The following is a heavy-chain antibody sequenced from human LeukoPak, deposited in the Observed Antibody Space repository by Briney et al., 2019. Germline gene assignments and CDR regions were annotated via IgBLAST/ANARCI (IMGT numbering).Heavy chain of an antibody. CDR1: GYTFTSYG. CDR2: ISAYNGNT. CDR3: ARDQEFGIAAVKSWFDP. D-gene: IGHD6-13*01. J-gene: IGHJ5*02. Sequence: GASVTVSCTASGYTFTSYGINWVRQAPGQGLEWMGWISAYNGNTIYAQKLQGRVTMTTDTSTNTAYMEVRSLRSDDTAVYYCARDQEFGIAAVKSWFDPWGQGTLVTVSS. V-gene: IGHV1-18*01.